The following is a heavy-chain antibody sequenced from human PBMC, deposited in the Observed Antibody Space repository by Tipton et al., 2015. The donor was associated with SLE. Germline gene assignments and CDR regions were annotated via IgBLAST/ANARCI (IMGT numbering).Heavy chain of an antibody. CDR2: IYYSGST. CDR3: ARRKVEDFDY. CDR1: GGSISSGGYY. J-gene: IGHJ4*02. Sequence: TLSLTCTVSGGSISSGGYYWGWIRQPPGKGLEWIGSIYYSGSTYYNPSLKSRVTISVDTSKNQFSLKLSSVTAADTAVYYCARRKVEDFDYWGQGTLVTVSS. D-gene: IGHD5-24*01. V-gene: IGHV4-39*01.